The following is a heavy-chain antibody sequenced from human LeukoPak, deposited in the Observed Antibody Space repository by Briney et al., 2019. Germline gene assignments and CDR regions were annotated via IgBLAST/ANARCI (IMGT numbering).Heavy chain of an antibody. CDR3: ARVRTIGAVVNYYYYYMDV. CDR1: GGSFSGYY. D-gene: IGHD2-8*01. V-gene: IGHV4-34*01. CDR2: INHSGST. J-gene: IGHJ6*03. Sequence: SETLSLTCAVYGGSFSGYYWSWIRQPPGKGLEWIGEINHSGSTNYNPSLKSRVTISVDTSKNQFSLKLSSVTAADTAVYYCARVRTIGAVVNYYYYYMDVWGKGTTVTVSS.